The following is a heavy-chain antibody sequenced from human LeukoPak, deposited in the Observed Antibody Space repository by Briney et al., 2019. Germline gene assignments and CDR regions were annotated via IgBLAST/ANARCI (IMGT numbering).Heavy chain of an antibody. D-gene: IGHD4-17*01. Sequence: GGSLRLSCAASGFTVSSNYMSWVRQAPGKGLEWVSVIYSGGSTYYADSVKGRFTISRDNSKNTLYLQMNSLRAEDTAVYYCARVSPYGDYPWYWGQGTLVTVSS. CDR2: IYSGGST. CDR3: ARVSPYGDYPWY. J-gene: IGHJ4*02. V-gene: IGHV3-53*01. CDR1: GFTVSSNY.